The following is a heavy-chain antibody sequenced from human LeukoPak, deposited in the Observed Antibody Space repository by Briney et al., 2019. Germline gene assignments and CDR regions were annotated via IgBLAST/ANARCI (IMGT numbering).Heavy chain of an antibody. CDR3: ARQGSSLSYYHTYMDV. Sequence: GRSLRLSCAASGFTFSGHPMHWVRQAPGKGLEWVAGVSQDGRTNYYTDSVKGRFTISRDTAKNALSLQMNSLRVEDTAVYCARQGSSLSYYHTYMDVWGNGTTVIVSS. V-gene: IGHV3-30*10. J-gene: IGHJ6*03. CDR1: GFTFSGHP. D-gene: IGHD6-6*01. CDR2: VSQDGRTN.